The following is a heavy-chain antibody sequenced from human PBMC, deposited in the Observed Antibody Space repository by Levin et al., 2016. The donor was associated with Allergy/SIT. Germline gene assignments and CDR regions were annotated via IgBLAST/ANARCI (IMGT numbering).Heavy chain of an antibody. J-gene: IGHJ6*02. Sequence: WVRQAPGQGLEWMGIINPSGGSTSYAQKFQGRVTMTRDTSTSTVYMELSSLRSEDTAVYHCVRETSKTMIVPNGMDVWGQGTTVTVSS. V-gene: IGHV1-46*01. CDR3: VRETSKTMIVPNGMDV. CDR2: INPSGGST. D-gene: IGHD3-22*01.